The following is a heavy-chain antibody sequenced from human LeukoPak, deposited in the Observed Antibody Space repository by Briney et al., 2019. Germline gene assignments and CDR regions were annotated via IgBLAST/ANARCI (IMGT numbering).Heavy chain of an antibody. V-gene: IGHV3-23*01. J-gene: IGHJ2*01. Sequence: GGSLRLSCAASGFTFSSYAMSWGRQAPGKGLEWVSAISGSGGSTYYADSVKGRVTISRDNSKNTLYLQMNRLRADDTAVYYCAKPLSPKALIAAAGTFAYFDLWGRGTLVTVSS. CDR2: ISGSGGST. CDR3: AKPLSPKALIAAAGTFAYFDL. D-gene: IGHD6-13*01. CDR1: GFTFSSYA.